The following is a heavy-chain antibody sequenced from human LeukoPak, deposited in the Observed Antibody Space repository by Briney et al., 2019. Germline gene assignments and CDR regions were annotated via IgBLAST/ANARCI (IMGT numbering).Heavy chain of an antibody. Sequence: SGTLSLTCTVYGGSISSNHWWSWVRQPPEKGLEWIGEIYHSGNTHYNPSLKNRVTISVDNSKNQFSLELNSVTAADTAVYYCARLKVASRWYPTDYWGQGTLVTVSS. CDR1: GGSISSNHW. CDR3: ARLKVASRWYPTDY. V-gene: IGHV4-4*02. D-gene: IGHD6-13*01. J-gene: IGHJ4*02. CDR2: IYHSGNT.